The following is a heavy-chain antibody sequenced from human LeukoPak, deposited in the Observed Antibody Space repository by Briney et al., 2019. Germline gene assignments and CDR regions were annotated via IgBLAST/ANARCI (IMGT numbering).Heavy chain of an antibody. V-gene: IGHV4-59*12. CDR2: IYDSGST. CDR3: AVKMSSIAARLRYFDY. D-gene: IGHD6-6*01. Sequence: SETLSLTCTVSGGSISIYYWSWIRQPPGKGLEWIGYIYDSGSTNYNPSLKSRVTISVDTSKNQFSLKLSSVTAADTAVYYCAVKMSSIAARLRYFDYWGQGTLVTVSS. CDR1: GGSISIYY. J-gene: IGHJ4*02.